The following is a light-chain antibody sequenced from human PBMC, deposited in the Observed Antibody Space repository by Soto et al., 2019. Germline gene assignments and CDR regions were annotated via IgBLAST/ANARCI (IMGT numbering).Light chain of an antibody. CDR2: DAS. Sequence: IMLKKSPGTLSLSTGERATLSCRASQSVTSNYLAWYQQKPGQAPRLLIYDASNRATGIPARFSGSGSGTDFTLTISSLEPEDFAVYYCQQRSNWPRLTFGGGTKVDI. J-gene: IGKJ4*01. CDR3: QQRSNWPRLT. V-gene: IGKV3-11*01. CDR1: QSVTSNY.